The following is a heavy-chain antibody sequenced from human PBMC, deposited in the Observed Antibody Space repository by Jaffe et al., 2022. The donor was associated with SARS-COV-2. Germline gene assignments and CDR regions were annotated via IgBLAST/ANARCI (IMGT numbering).Heavy chain of an antibody. J-gene: IGHJ6*02. Sequence: EVQLVESGGGLVKPGGSLRLSCAASGFTFSNAWMSWVRQAPGKGLEWVGRIKSKTDGGTTDYAAPVKGRFTISRDDSKNTLYLQMNSLKTEDTAVYYCTTGAGDYALGYGMDVWGQGTTVTVSS. CDR2: IKSKTDGGTT. CDR1: GFTFSNAW. CDR3: TTGAGDYALGYGMDV. D-gene: IGHD4-17*01. V-gene: IGHV3-15*01.